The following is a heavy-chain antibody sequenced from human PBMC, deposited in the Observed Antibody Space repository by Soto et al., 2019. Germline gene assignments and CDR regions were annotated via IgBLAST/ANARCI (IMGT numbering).Heavy chain of an antibody. Sequence: GASVKVSCKASGGTFSSYSISWVLQAPGQGLEWMGGIIPIFGTANYAQKFQGRVTITADESTSTAYMELSSLRSEDTAVYYCAREGSVTGTNNWFDPWGQGTLVTVSS. CDR1: GGTFSSYS. CDR3: AREGSVTGTNNWFDP. V-gene: IGHV1-69*13. CDR2: IIPIFGTA. J-gene: IGHJ5*02. D-gene: IGHD1-7*01.